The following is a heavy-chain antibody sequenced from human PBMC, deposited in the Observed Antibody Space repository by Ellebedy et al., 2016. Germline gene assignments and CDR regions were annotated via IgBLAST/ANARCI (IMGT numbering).Heavy chain of an antibody. CDR3: ARVGTGTTSLDY. CDR1: GGTFSSYA. V-gene: IGHV1-69*13. J-gene: IGHJ4*02. Sequence: ASVKVSCKASGGTFSSYAISWVRQAPGQGLEWMGGIIPIFGTANYAQKFQGRVTITADGSTSTAYMELNSLRSEDTAVYYCARVGTGTTSLDYWGQGTLVTVSS. CDR2: IIPIFGTA. D-gene: IGHD1-1*01.